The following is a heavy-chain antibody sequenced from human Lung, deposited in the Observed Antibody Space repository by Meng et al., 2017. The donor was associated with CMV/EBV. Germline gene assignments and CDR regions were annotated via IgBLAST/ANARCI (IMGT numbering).Heavy chain of an antibody. J-gene: IGHJ5*01. V-gene: IGHV3-30*02. CDR2: IHHAGGYK. CDR1: GFSFGIYG. D-gene: IGHD2-2*01. CDR3: AKVSAGNCATASCPPDS. Sequence: GESLKISCAASGFSFGIYGMDWVRQAPGKGLEWVAYIHHAGGYKQYADSVMGRFTISRDNSKNTLSLQMNSLRGEDTALYFCAKVSAGNCATASCPPDSWXQGTLVXVSS.